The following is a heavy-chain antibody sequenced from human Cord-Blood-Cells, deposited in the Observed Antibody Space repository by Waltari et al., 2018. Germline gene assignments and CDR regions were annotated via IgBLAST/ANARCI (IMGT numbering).Heavy chain of an antibody. CDR2: INPNSGGT. Sequence: QVQLVQSGAEVKKPGASVKASCKASGYTFTGYYLHWLRQAPGKGLEWMGWINPNSGGTNYAQKFQGWVTMTRDTSISTAYMELSRLRSDDTAVYYCARPLLTGDDAFDIWGQGTMVTVSS. CDR1: GYTFTGYY. CDR3: ARPLLTGDDAFDI. J-gene: IGHJ3*02. V-gene: IGHV1-2*04. D-gene: IGHD7-27*01.